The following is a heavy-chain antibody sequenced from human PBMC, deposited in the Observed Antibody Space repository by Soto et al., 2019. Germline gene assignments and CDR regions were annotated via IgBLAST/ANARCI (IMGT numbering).Heavy chain of an antibody. D-gene: IGHD2-21*02. CDR2: IYYRGNT. V-gene: IGHV4-39*01. J-gene: IGHJ4*02. Sequence: SETLSLTCSVSGDSINSDNYYWGWIRQPPGKGLEWIGSIYYRGNTYYNPSLKTRVTISLDKSKSQFSLKLNSVTAADSAVYFCARLEGLTTISYYFDYWGQGTLVTVSS. CDR1: GDSINSDNYY. CDR3: ARLEGLTTISYYFDY.